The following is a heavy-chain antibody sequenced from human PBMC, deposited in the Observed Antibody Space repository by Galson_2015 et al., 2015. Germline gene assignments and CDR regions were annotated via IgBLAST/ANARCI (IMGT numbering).Heavy chain of an antibody. D-gene: IGHD6-13*01. CDR3: ATSAPGLDN. V-gene: IGHV3-7*02. J-gene: IGHJ4*02. CDR2: INQDGSDK. CDR1: GFTFRSYW. Sequence: SLRLSCAASGFTFRSYWMAWVRQAPGKGLEWVANINQDGSDKYYVDSVKGRFTISRDNAKNSLDLLMNSLRVEDTAMYFCATSAPGLDNWGQGTLVTVSS.